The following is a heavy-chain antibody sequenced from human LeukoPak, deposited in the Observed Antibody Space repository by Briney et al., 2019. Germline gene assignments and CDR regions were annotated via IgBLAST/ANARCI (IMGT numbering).Heavy chain of an antibody. CDR2: IKQDGSEK. V-gene: IGHV3-7*01. Sequence: GGSLRLSCAASGFTFSSYWMSLVRQAPGKGLEWVANIKQDGSEKYYVDSVKGRFTISRDNAKNSLYLQMNSLRAEDTAVYYCARDPQVSPYGSGSYRDYWGQGTLVTVSS. J-gene: IGHJ4*02. CDR3: ARDPQVSPYGSGSYRDY. D-gene: IGHD3-10*01. CDR1: GFTFSSYW.